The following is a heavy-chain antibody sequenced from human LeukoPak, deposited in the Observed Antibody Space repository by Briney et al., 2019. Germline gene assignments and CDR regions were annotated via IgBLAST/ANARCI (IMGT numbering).Heavy chain of an antibody. J-gene: IGHJ3*02. D-gene: IGHD7-27*01. CDR1: GDSISRGNNY. CDR2: ISTSGNT. Sequence: SETLSLTCTVSGDSISRGNNYWTWIRQPAGKGLEWIGGISTSGNTNYNPSLKSQVTISRHTSKNQFSLNLNFVTAADTAIYYCARDRAGDSFDIWGQGTLVTVSS. V-gene: IGHV4-61*02. CDR3: ARDRAGDSFDI.